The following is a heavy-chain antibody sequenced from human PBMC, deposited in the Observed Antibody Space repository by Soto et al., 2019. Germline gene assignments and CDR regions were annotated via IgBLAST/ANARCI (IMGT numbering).Heavy chain of an antibody. J-gene: IGHJ4*02. Sequence: PGGSLRLSCAASGFTFSSYAMSWVRQAPGKGLECVSAISGSGGSTYYADSVKGRFTISRDNSKNTLYLQMNSLRAEDTAVYYCAKSSRRGIIAVAGIFDYWGQGTLVTVSS. V-gene: IGHV3-23*01. CDR2: ISGSGGST. D-gene: IGHD6-19*01. CDR3: AKSSRRGIIAVAGIFDY. CDR1: GFTFSSYA.